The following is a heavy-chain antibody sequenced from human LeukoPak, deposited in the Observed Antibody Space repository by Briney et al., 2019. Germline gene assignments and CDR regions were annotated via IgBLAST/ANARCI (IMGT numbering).Heavy chain of an antibody. J-gene: IGHJ4*02. V-gene: IGHV3-23*01. CDR1: GFTFGSSA. Sequence: GGSLRLSCAASGFTFGSSAMSWVRQAPGKGPEWVSTFSRSGPDTYYADSVKGRFTIFRDNSKNTLYLQMNSLRAEDTAVYYCAKGSLGSWYYFDYWGQGTLATVSS. CDR3: AKGSLGSWYYFDY. D-gene: IGHD6-13*01. CDR2: FSRSGPDT.